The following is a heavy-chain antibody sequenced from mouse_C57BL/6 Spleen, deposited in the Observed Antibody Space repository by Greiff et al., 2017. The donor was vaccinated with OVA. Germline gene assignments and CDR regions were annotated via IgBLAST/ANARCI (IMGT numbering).Heavy chain of an antibody. Sequence: VKVVESGAELVKPGASVKLSCKASGYTFTSYWMQWVKQRPGQGLEWIGEIDPSDSYTNYNQKFKGKATLTVDTSSSTAYMQLSSLTSEDSAVYYCARAGSSIDYWGQGTTLTVSS. J-gene: IGHJ2*01. CDR3: ARAGSSIDY. CDR2: IDPSDSYT. V-gene: IGHV1-50*01. CDR1: GYTFTSYW. D-gene: IGHD1-1*01.